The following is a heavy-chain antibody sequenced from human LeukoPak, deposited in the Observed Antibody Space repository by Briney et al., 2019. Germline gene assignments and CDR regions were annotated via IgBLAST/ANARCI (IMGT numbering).Heavy chain of an antibody. CDR1: GYTFTGYY. V-gene: IGHV1-2*02. CDR2: INPNSGGT. CDR3: ARDKWELRGRNWFDP. Sequence: ASVKVSCKASGYTFTGYYMHWVRQAPGQGLEWMGWINPNSGGTNYAQKFQGRVTMTRDTSISTAYMELGRLRSDDTAVYYCARDKWELRGRNWFDPWGQGTLVTVSS. J-gene: IGHJ5*02. D-gene: IGHD1-26*01.